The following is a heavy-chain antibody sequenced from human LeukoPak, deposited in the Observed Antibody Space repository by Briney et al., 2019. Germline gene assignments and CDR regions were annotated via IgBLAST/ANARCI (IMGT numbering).Heavy chain of an antibody. V-gene: IGHV1-3*04. J-gene: IGHJ4*02. CDR1: GYTFTSYT. CDR2: INTGNGYT. D-gene: IGHD2/OR15-2a*01. Sequence: ASVKVSCKASGYTFTSYTIHWVRQAPGQRLEWMGWINTGNGYTKYSQKFQGRVTITRDTSASTAYMELSSLRSEDTAVYYCARDTFGSSRPSDYWGQGALVTVSS. CDR3: ARDTFGSSRPSDY.